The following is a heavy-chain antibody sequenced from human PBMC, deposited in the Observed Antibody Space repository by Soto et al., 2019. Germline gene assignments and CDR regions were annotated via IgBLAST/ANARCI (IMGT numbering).Heavy chain of an antibody. CDR1: GFTCSSYA. D-gene: IGHD3-16*01. CDR2: ISYDGSNK. V-gene: IGHV3-30-3*01. CDR3: ARDGPPLLMITTHYFDY. Sequence: PGRAVRLYCAASGFTCSSYAMHWVRQAPGKGLEWVAVISYDGSNKYYADSVKGRFTISRDNSKNTLYLQMNSLRAEDTAVYYCARDGPPLLMITTHYFDYWGQGTLVTVSS. J-gene: IGHJ4*02.